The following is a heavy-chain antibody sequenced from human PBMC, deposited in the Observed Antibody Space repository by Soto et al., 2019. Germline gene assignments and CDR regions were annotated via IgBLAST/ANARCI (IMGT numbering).Heavy chain of an antibody. CDR2: SRDKAQGYST. J-gene: IGHJ4*02. CDR3: VRALYFSDTSGYTLCFGD. CDR1: GCALSDHY. D-gene: IGHD3-22*01. Sequence: LRLAGAGAGCALSDHYIDWVRQASRKGLDWVGRSRDKAQGYSTAYAASVKGRFTTSRDESKNSVYLQMDSLKTEDTAVYYCVRALYFSDTSGYTLCFGDCGQGTLATVSS. V-gene: IGHV3-72*01.